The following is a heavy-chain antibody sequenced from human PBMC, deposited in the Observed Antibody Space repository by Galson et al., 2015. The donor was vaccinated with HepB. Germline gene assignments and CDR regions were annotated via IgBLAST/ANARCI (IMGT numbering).Heavy chain of an antibody. V-gene: IGHV1-18*04. CDR3: ARENADLSQPLDAADFDY. J-gene: IGHJ4*02. CDR1: GSTFTSYG. CDR2: ISAYNGNT. D-gene: IGHD6-25*01. Sequence: SVKVSCKASGSTFTSYGISWVRQAPGQGLEWMGWISAYNGNTNYAQKLQGRVTMTTDTSTSTAYMELRSLRSDDTAVYYCARENADLSQPLDAADFDYWGQGTLVTVSS.